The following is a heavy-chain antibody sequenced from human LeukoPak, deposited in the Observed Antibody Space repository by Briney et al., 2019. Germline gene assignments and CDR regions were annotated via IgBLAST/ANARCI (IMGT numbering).Heavy chain of an antibody. CDR2: ISAYNGNT. Sequence: ASVKVSCRASGYTFTSYGISWVRQAPGQGLEWMGWISAYNGNTNYAQKLQGRVTMTTDTSTSTAYMELSRLRSDDTAVYYCARPRYDFWSGYHSRFDYWGQGTLVTVSS. J-gene: IGHJ4*02. CDR3: ARPRYDFWSGYHSRFDY. CDR1: GYTFTSYG. D-gene: IGHD3-3*01. V-gene: IGHV1-18*01.